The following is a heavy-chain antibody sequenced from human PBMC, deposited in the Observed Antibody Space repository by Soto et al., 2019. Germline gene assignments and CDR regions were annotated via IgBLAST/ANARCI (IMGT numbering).Heavy chain of an antibody. V-gene: IGHV1-69*01. CDR2: IIPIFGTA. D-gene: IGHD3-22*01. Sequence: QVQLVQSGAEVKKPGSSVKVSCKASGGTFSSYAISWVRQAPGQGREWMGGIIPIFGTANYAQKFQGRVTITADESTSTAYMELISLRSEDTAVYYCARSLLREVPPDYWGQGTLVTVSS. J-gene: IGHJ4*02. CDR1: GGTFSSYA. CDR3: ARSLLREVPPDY.